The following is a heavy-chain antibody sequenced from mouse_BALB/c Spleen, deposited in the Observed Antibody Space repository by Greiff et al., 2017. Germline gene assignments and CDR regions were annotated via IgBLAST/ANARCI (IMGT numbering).Heavy chain of an antibody. CDR2: ILPGSGST. CDR1: GYTFSSYW. D-gene: IGHD2-10*02. Sequence: VQLQQSGAELMKPGASVKISCKATGYTFSSYWIAWVKQRPGHGLEWIGEILPGSGSTNYNEKFKGKATFTADTSSNTAYMQLSSLTSEDSAVYYCARRGYGNYPSYWGQGTLVTVSA. V-gene: IGHV1-9*01. J-gene: IGHJ3*01. CDR3: ARRGYGNYPSY.